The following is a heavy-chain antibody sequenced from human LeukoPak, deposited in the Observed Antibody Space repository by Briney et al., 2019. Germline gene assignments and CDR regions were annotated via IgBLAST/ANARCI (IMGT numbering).Heavy chain of an antibody. CDR1: GFSFSNHG. CDR2: IWDDGNNK. D-gene: IGHD3-10*01. V-gene: IGHV3-33*01. J-gene: IGHJ5*02. Sequence: GGSLRLSCAASGFSFSNHGMHWVRQAPGKRLEWVAVIWDDGNNKRYANSVNGRFTISRDYSENTLYLQMNGLTAEDTAMYYCARDSYQDYYGRFDPWGQGTLVIVSS. CDR3: ARDSYQDYYGRFDP.